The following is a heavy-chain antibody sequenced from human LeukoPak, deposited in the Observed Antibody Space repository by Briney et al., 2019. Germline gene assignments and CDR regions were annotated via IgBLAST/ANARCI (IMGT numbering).Heavy chain of an antibody. J-gene: IGHJ4*02. CDR2: INHSGST. CDR3: ARGRRGENFDY. D-gene: IGHD3-10*01. CDR1: GGSFSGYY. V-gene: IGHV4-34*01. Sequence: SETLSLTCAVYGGSFSGYYWSWIRQPPGKGLEWIGEINHSGSTNYNPSLKSRVTISVDTSKNQFSLKLSSVTAADTAVYYCARGRRGENFDYWGQGTLVTVSS.